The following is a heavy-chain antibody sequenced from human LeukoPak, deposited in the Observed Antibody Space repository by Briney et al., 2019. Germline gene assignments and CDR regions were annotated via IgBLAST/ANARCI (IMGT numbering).Heavy chain of an antibody. CDR1: GFTFSGYS. J-gene: IGHJ3*02. V-gene: IGHV3-48*01. CDR2: ISSSSSTI. CDR3: ARISAVPGAFDI. D-gene: IGHD6-19*01. Sequence: GGSLRLSCAASGFTFSGYSMNWVRQAPGKGLEWVSYISSSSSTIHYADSVKGRFTISRDNAKKSLYLEMNSLRGEDTAVYYCARISAVPGAFDIWGQGTMVTVSS.